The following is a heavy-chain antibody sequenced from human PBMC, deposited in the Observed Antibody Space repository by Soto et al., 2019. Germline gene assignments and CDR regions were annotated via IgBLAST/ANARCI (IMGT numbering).Heavy chain of an antibody. Sequence: EVQLVESGGGLVQPGGSLRLSCAASGLIFSDYHMDWVRQAPGKGLEWVGSIRRKANSYTTEYAASVKGRFTISRDDSKNSLYLPMNSLKSEDTAVYYCAMLGGWSGGSSGMDVWGQGPTVTVSS. D-gene: IGHD6-19*01. V-gene: IGHV3-72*01. CDR3: AMLGGWSGGSSGMDV. J-gene: IGHJ6*02. CDR1: GLIFSDYH. CDR2: IRRKANSYTT.